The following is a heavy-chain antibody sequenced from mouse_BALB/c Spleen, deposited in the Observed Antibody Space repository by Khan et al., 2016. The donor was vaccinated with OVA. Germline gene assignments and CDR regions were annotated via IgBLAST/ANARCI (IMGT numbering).Heavy chain of an antibody. J-gene: IGHJ4*01. CDR2: INNGGSYT. V-gene: IGHV5-9*02. CDR3: ARHGGFNPYYAIDW. CDR1: GFAFSSYD. Sequence: EVKLVESGGGLVKPGGSLKLSCAASGFAFSSYDMSWVRQTPEKRLEWVAIINNGGSYTNYPGSVKGRFTISRDNARNTLFLQVSRLRSEDTALYYCARHGGFNPYYAIDWWGQGTSVTVSS.